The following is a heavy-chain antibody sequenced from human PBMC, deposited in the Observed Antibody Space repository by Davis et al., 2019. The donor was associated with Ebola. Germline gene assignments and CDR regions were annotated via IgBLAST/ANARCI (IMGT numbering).Heavy chain of an antibody. CDR3: ARDSEPERRYYFDY. J-gene: IGHJ4*02. CDR1: GFTFSSYW. V-gene: IGHV3-21*01. Sequence: GESLKISCAASGFTFSSYWMSWVRQAPGKGLEWVSSISSSSSYIYYADSVKGRFTISRDNAKNSLYLQMNSLRAEDTAVYYCARDSEPERRYYFDYWGQGTLVTVSS. CDR2: ISSSSSYI. D-gene: IGHD1-1*01.